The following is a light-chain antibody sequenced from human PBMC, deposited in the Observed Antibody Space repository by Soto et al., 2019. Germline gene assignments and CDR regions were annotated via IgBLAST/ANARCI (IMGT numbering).Light chain of an antibody. CDR2: AAS. Sequence: DIQMTQSPSSLSASVGDRVTITCRASQSISSYLNWYPQKPGKAPKLLIYAASSSQSGVPSRFSGSGSGTDFTLTISSLQPEDFATYYCQQSYSTPWTFGQGTKV. V-gene: IGKV1-39*01. J-gene: IGKJ1*01. CDR3: QQSYSTPWT. CDR1: QSISSY.